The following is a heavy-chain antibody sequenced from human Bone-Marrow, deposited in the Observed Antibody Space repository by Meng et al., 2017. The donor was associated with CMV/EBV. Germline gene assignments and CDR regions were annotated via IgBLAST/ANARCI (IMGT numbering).Heavy chain of an antibody. D-gene: IGHD2-2*01. Sequence: GESLKISCAASGFTFSSYAMHWVRQAPGKGLDWVAVISYDGSNKYYADSVKGRFTISRDNSKNTLYLQMNSLRAEDTAVYYCARDTKPDIVVVPAAIPFDYWGQGTLVTVSS. V-gene: IGHV3-30*01. CDR3: ARDTKPDIVVVPAAIPFDY. J-gene: IGHJ4*02. CDR2: ISYDGSNK. CDR1: GFTFSSYA.